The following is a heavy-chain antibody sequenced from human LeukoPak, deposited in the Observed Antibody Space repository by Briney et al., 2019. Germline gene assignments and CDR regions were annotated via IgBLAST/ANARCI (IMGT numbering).Heavy chain of an antibody. Sequence: ASVTVSCTVSGYTLTELSMHWVRQAPGKGLEWMGGFDPEDGETIYAQKFQGRVTMTEDTSTDTAYMELSSLRSEDTAVYYCATGPLILTGYQGYFDYWGQGTLVTVSS. CDR2: FDPEDGET. CDR3: ATGPLILTGYQGYFDY. V-gene: IGHV1-24*01. CDR1: GYTLTELS. D-gene: IGHD3-9*01. J-gene: IGHJ4*02.